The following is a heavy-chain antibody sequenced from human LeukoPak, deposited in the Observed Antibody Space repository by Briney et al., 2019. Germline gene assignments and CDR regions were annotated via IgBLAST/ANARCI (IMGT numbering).Heavy chain of an antibody. CDR2: IGQDGSE. CDR1: GFTLSNYY. V-gene: IGHV3-7*01. J-gene: IGHJ4*02. CDR3: ARGVLPGTIQWSLDY. D-gene: IGHD2-2*02. Sequence: QSGGSLRLSCAASGFTLSNYYMSWVRQAPGKGLEWVANIGQDGSECADSVKGRFTVSRDNARNSLYLQMDCLRAEDTAVYYCARGVLPGTIQWSLDYWGQGTLVTVSS.